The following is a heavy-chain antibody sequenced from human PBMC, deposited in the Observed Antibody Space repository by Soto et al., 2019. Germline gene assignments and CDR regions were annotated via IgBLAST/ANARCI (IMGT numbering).Heavy chain of an antibody. D-gene: IGHD2-15*01. Sequence: PSETLSLTCTFSCGSIIDYYWTWIRQPAGKGLEWIGRISTSGSTNYSPSLKSRVTLSVDTSKNQFSLKLNSVTAADTAVYYCARDLGGNNWFDPWGQGTLVTVSS. J-gene: IGHJ5*02. CDR1: CGSIIDYY. V-gene: IGHV4-4*07. CDR3: ARDLGGNNWFDP. CDR2: ISTSGST.